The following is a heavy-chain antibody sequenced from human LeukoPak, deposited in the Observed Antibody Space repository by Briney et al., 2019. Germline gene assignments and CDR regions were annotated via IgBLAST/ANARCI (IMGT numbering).Heavy chain of an antibody. J-gene: IGHJ4*02. CDR3: ARTWIQLWTPDFDY. CDR1: GYTFTGHY. CDR2: INPNSGGT. Sequence: ASVKVSCKASGYTFTGHYMHWVRQAPGQGLEWMGRINPNSGGTNFAQKFQGRVTMTRDTSISTAYMELNSLRSDDTAVYYCARTWIQLWTPDFDYWGQGTLVTVSS. D-gene: IGHD5-18*01. V-gene: IGHV1-2*06.